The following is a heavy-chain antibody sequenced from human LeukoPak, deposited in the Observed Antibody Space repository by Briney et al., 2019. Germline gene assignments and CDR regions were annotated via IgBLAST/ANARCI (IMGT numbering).Heavy chain of an antibody. J-gene: IGHJ4*02. D-gene: IGHD4-17*01. Sequence: SETLPLTCTVSGGSISSYYWSWIRQPPGKGLEWIGYIYYSGSTNYNPSLKSRVTISVDTSKNQFSLKLSSVTAADTAVYYCARVPTVTFFDYWGQGTLVTVSS. V-gene: IGHV4-59*08. CDR3: ARVPTVTFFDY. CDR1: GGSISSYY. CDR2: IYYSGST.